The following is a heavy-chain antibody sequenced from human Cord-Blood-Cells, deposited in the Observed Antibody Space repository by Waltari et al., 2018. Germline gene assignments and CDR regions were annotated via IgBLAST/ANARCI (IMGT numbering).Heavy chain of an antibody. CDR1: GFTFSRYS. CDR3: ARVVGYCTNGVCYAFDI. J-gene: IGHJ3*02. Sequence: EVQLVESGGGLVKPGGSLRLSCAASGFTFSRYSMNWVRPAPGTGLEWVSSISSSSSYRYYADSVKGRFTISRDNAKNSLYLQMNSLRAEDTAVYYCARVVGYCTNGVCYAFDIWGQGTMVTVSS. CDR2: ISSSSSYR. V-gene: IGHV3-21*01. D-gene: IGHD2-8*01.